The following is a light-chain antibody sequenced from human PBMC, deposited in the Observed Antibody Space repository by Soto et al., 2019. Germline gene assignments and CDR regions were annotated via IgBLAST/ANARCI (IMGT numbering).Light chain of an antibody. CDR1: QSITTW. CDR3: QQYEIYSRT. Sequence: DIQMTQSPSTLSASVGDRVTITCRASQSITTWLAWYQQKPGKAPKLLISKASILESGVPSRFSGSGSGTEFTLTISSLQPDDFATYYCQQYEIYSRTFGQGTKVEIK. V-gene: IGKV1-5*03. CDR2: KAS. J-gene: IGKJ1*01.